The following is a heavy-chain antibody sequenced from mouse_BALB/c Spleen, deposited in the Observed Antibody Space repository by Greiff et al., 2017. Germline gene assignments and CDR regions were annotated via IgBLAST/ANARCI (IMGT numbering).Heavy chain of an antibody. Sequence: VQLQQSGAELVKPGASVKLSCKTSGYTFTSYWIQWVKQRPGQGLGWIGEIFPGTGTTYYNEKFKGKATLTIDTSSSTAYMQLSSLTSEDSAVYFCARRRIYYDSDYWGQGTTLTVSS. CDR3: ARRRIYYDSDY. CDR2: IFPGTGTT. CDR1: GYTFTSYW. J-gene: IGHJ2*01. D-gene: IGHD2-4*01. V-gene: IGHV1S132*01.